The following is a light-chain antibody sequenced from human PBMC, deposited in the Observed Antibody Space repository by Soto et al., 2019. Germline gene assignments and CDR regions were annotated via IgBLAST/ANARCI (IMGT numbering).Light chain of an antibody. J-gene: IGKJ1*01. V-gene: IGKV3-11*01. CDR3: QQYTSYPWT. CDR2: GAS. Sequence: EIFLTQSSATLSFSLWEIATLSCRASQGVSNSLAWFHQKAGQAPRLLIYGASNRATGIPDRFSGSGSGTEFTLTISSLQPDDFATYYCQQYTSYPWTFGQGTKVDI. CDR1: QGVSNS.